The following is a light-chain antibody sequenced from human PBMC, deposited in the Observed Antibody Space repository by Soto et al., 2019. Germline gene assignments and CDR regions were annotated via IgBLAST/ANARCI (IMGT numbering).Light chain of an antibody. CDR3: CSFAGSTTFRVV. CDR2: EST. V-gene: IGLV2-23*02. Sequence: QSALTQPASVSGSPGQSITIYCSGTTSDVGGYNLVSWYQHHPGKAPKLVIYESTKRPSGVSDRFSGSKSGNTASLTLSGLQAEDEADYFCCSFAGSTTFRVVFGGGTKLTVL. CDR1: TSDVGGYNL. J-gene: IGLJ3*02.